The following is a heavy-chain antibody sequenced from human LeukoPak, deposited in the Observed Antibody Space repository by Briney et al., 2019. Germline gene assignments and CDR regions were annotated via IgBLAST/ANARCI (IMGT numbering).Heavy chain of an antibody. CDR2: IYYSGST. CDR1: GGSISSSSYY. J-gene: IGHJ6*03. D-gene: IGHD3-9*01. CDR3: ARGDILTGYYYYYYYYMDV. Sequence: PSETLSLTCTVSGGSISSSSYYWGWIRQPPRKGLEWIGSIYYSGSTYYNPSLKSRVTISVDTSKNQFSLKLSSVTAADTAVYYCARGDILTGYYYYYYYYMDVWGKGTTVTISS. V-gene: IGHV4-39*07.